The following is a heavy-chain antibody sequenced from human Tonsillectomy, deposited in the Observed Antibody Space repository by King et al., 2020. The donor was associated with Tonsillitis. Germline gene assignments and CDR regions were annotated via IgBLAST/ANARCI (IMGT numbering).Heavy chain of an antibody. D-gene: IGHD1-26*01. J-gene: IGHJ4*02. CDR1: GFTFDDYT. V-gene: IGHV3-43*01. CDR3: AKAIGVGEGELLGFDY. Sequence: VQLVESGGVVVQPGGSLRLSCAASGFTFDDYTMHWVRQAPGKGLEWVSLISWDGGSTYYADSVKGRFTISRDNSKNSLYLQMNSLRTEDTALYYCAKAIGVGEGELLGFDYWGQGTLVTVSS. CDR2: ISWDGGST.